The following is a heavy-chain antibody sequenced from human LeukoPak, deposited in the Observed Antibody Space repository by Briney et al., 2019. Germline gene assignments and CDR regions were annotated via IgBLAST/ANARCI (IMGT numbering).Heavy chain of an antibody. CDR3: ARVVTMVRGVIPYYYGMDV. CDR1: GGSISSYY. J-gene: IGHJ6*02. Sequence: SETLSLTCTVSGGSISSYYWSWIRQPPGKGLEWIGYIYYSGSTNYNPSLKSRVTISVDTSKNQFSLKLSSVTAADTAVYYCARVVTMVRGVIPYYYGMDVWGQGTTVTVSS. D-gene: IGHD3-10*01. CDR2: IYYSGST. V-gene: IGHV4-59*01.